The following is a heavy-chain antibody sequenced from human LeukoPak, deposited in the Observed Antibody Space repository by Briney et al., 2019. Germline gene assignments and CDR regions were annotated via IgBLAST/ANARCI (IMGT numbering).Heavy chain of an antibody. D-gene: IGHD3-10*01. Sequence: SVKVSCKASGGTFSSYAISWVRQAPGQGLEWMGGIIPIFGKANYAQKFQGRVAITADESTSTAYMELSSLRSEDTAVYYCARVRFGELLYSGKGLYYFDYWGQGTLVTVSS. CDR3: ARVRFGELLYSGKGLYYFDY. V-gene: IGHV1-69*13. CDR1: GGTFSSYA. J-gene: IGHJ4*02. CDR2: IIPIFGKA.